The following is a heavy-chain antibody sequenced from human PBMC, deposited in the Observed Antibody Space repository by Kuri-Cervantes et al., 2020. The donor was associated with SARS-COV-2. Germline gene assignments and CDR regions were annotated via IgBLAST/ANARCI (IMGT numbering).Heavy chain of an antibody. CDR3: ARESTYTFDI. V-gene: IGHV4-59*01. J-gene: IGHJ3*02. D-gene: IGHD2-2*02. CDR2: ISDSGST. Sequence: ETLSLTCTVSGRYINNYYWSCIRQPPGKGLEWIGYISDSGSTKYNPSLKSRVTTSVDTSKNQFSLKMSSVTAADTAVYYCARESTYTFDIWGQGTLVTVSS. CDR1: GRYINNYY.